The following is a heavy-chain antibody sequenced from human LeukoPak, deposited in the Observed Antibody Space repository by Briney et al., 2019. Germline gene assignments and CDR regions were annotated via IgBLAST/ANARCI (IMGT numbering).Heavy chain of an antibody. CDR2: ISPDGIYI. D-gene: IGHD6-19*01. Sequence: GGSLRLSCVVSGFTFNRCWMNWVRQAPGKGLEWLSAISPDGIYIYYADSVKGRFTTSRDNSKNTLYLQMNSLRAEDTAVYFCASQRHHRVAVAGSFDYWGQGTLVSVSP. CDR3: ASQRHHRVAVAGSFDY. J-gene: IGHJ4*02. V-gene: IGHV3-23*01. CDR1: GFTFNRCW.